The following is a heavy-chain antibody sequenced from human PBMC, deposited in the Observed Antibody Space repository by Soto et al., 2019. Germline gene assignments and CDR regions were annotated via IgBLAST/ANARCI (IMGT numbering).Heavy chain of an antibody. D-gene: IGHD3-22*01. V-gene: IGHV1-69*13. CDR3: ARFYHSPAYNVDC. CDR2: IIPIFGTA. J-gene: IGHJ4*02. Sequence: ASVKVSCKACGGTFSSYAISWVRQAPGQGLEWMGGIIPIFGTANYAQKFQGRVTITADEPTSTAYMELSSLRSEDTAVYYCARFYHSPAYNVDCWGQATLVPVSS. CDR1: GGTFSSYA.